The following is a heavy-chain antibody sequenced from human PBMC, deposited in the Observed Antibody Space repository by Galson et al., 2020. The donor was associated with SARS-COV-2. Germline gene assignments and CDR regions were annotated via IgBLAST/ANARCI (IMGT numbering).Heavy chain of an antibody. D-gene: IGHD3-22*01. V-gene: IGHV1-24*01. CDR1: GYTLTELS. CDR2: FDPEDGET. J-gene: IGHJ4*02. CDR3: ATALGEYYDSSGYYYVDY. Sequence: ASVKVSCKVSGYTLTELSMHWVRQAPGKGLEWMGGFDPEDGETIYAQKFQGRVTMTEDTSTDTAYLELSSLRSEDTAVYYCATALGEYYDSSGYYYVDYWGQGTLVTVSS.